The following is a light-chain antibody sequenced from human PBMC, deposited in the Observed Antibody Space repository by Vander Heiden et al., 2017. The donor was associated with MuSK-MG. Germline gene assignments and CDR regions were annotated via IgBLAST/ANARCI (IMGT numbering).Light chain of an antibody. Sequence: DIVMTQSPDSLAVSLGERATINCKSSQSILYGSNSNNYLAWYQQKPGQPPKLLIYWASTRESGVPDRFSGSGSGTDFTLTITSLQAEDVAVYYCQQDYSSPSTFGGGTKVEIK. J-gene: IGKJ4*01. CDR3: QQDYSSPST. V-gene: IGKV4-1*01. CDR1: QSILYGSNSNNY. CDR2: WAS.